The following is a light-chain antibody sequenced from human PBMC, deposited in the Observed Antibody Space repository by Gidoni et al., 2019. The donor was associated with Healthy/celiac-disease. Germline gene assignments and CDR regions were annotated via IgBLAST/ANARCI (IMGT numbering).Light chain of an antibody. CDR1: QSVSSY. V-gene: IGKV3-11*01. Sequence: EVVLILSPATLSSSPGERATLSDRASQSVSSYVAWYQQKPGQAPRLRIYDASNRATGIPARFSGSGSGTDFTLTISSLEPEDFAVYYCRQRSNWWMFXQXTKVEIK. CDR2: DAS. CDR3: RQRSNWWM. J-gene: IGKJ1*01.